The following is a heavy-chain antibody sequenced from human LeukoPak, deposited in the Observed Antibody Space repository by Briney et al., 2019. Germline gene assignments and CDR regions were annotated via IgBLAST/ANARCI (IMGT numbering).Heavy chain of an antibody. V-gene: IGHV3-13*05. Sequence: GGSLRLSCAASGFTFSSYDMHWVRQATGKGLEWVSAIGTAGDPYYPGSVKGRFTISRENAKNSLYLQMNSLRAGDTAVHYCTAVAGTVNYWGQGTLVTVSS. J-gene: IGHJ4*02. CDR1: GFTFSSYD. D-gene: IGHD6-19*01. CDR2: IGTAGDP. CDR3: TAVAGTVNY.